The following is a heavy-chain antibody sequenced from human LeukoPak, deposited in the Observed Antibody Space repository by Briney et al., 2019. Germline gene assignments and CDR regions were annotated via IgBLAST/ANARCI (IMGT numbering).Heavy chain of an antibody. CDR2: ITGSGGNT. V-gene: IGHV3-23*01. CDR3: ARGNYDFWSGPLSYMDV. CDR1: GFTFSTYA. Sequence: PGGSLRLSCAASGFTFSTYAMSWVRQAPGKGLECVSVITGSGGNTYYADSVKGRFTISRDNSKNTLYLQMNSLRAEDTAVYYCARGNYDFWSGPLSYMDVWGKGTTVTVSS. J-gene: IGHJ6*03. D-gene: IGHD3-3*01.